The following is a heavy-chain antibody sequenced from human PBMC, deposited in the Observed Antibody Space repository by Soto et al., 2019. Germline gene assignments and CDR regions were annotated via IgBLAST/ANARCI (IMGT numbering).Heavy chain of an antibody. CDR3: AKDPQGSYDSSGYYIDY. Sequence: PGGSLRLSCAASGFTFSSYAMSWVRQAPGKGLEWVSVISSSGGSTYYADSVKGRFTISRDNSKNTLYLQMNSLRVEDTAVYYCAKDPQGSYDSSGYYIDYWGQGTLVTVSS. D-gene: IGHD3-22*01. V-gene: IGHV3-23*01. CDR2: ISSSGGST. J-gene: IGHJ4*02. CDR1: GFTFSSYA.